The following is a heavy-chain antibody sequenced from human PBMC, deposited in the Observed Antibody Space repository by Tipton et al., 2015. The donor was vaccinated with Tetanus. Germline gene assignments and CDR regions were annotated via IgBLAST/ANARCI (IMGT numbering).Heavy chain of an antibody. CDR2: INHSGST. J-gene: IGHJ6*02. D-gene: IGHD3-16*01. V-gene: IGHV4-30-4*08. CDR3: ARDHGITWGGMGYYYGMDV. CDR1: GGSLRSGDHY. Sequence: TLSLTCTVSGGSLRSGDHYWSWIRQAPGKGLEWIGEINHSGSTNHNPSLKSRVTLSVDTSKNQFSLRLSSVTAADTAVYYCARDHGITWGGMGYYYGMDVWGQGTTVTVSS.